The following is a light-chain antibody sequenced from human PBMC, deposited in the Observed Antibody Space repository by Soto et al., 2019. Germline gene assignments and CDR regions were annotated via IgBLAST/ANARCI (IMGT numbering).Light chain of an antibody. J-gene: IGKJ1*01. CDR2: GAS. Sequence: NQMTQSPSSLSASVGDSVTITCRASLGIGKFLAWYQQRPGKVPKLLIYGASTLQSGVPSRFSGRGSVRDITGTISSLQPEDVATYYCQKYNSFPLTFGQGTKVELK. CDR3: QKYNSFPLT. CDR1: LGIGKF. V-gene: IGKV1-27*01.